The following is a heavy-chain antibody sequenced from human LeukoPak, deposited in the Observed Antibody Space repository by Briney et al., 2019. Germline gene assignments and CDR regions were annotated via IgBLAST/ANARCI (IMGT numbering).Heavy chain of an antibody. CDR2: ISGSGDST. D-gene: IGHD3-22*01. Sequence: GGSLRLSCAASGFTFSSYAMNWVRQAPGKGLECISAISGSGDSTYYADSVKGRFTISRDNSKNTLYLQMNSLRAEDTAVYYCAKGGGYYPLTDWGQGTLVTVSS. J-gene: IGHJ4*02. CDR1: GFTFSSYA. V-gene: IGHV3-23*01. CDR3: AKGGGYYPLTD.